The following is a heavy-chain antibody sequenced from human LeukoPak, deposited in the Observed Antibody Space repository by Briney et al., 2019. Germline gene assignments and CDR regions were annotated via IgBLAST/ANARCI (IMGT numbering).Heavy chain of an antibody. J-gene: IGHJ4*02. CDR2: IYYSGST. CDR3: ARPNIRYCSGGACSNDGSDY. Sequence: SETLSLTCTVSGGSISSSNYYWGWIRQPPGKGLEWIGSIYYSGSTYYSPSLKSRVTISVDTSKNQFSLKLSCVTAADTAVYYCARPNIRYCSGGACSNDGSDYWGQGTLVTVSS. D-gene: IGHD2-15*01. V-gene: IGHV4-39*07. CDR1: GGSISSSNYY.